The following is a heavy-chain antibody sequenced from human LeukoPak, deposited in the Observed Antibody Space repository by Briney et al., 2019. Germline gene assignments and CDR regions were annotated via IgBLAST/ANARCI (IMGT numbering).Heavy chain of an antibody. CDR1: GGSFSGYY. D-gene: IGHD3-10*01. V-gene: IGHV4-34*01. CDR3: ARVDYYGSGSYTPNFDY. CDR2: INHSGST. J-gene: IGHJ4*03. Sequence: SETLSLTCAVYGGSFSGYYWSWIRQPPGKGLEWIGEINHSGSTNYNPSLKSRVTISVDTSKNQFSLKLSSVTAADTAVYYCARVDYYGSGSYTPNFDYWGQGTTVTVSS.